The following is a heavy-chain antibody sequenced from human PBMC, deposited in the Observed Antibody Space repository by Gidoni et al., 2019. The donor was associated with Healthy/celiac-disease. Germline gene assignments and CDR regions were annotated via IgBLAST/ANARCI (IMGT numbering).Heavy chain of an antibody. D-gene: IGHD3-3*01. CDR1: GGSIRSSNW. Sequence: QVQLQSSGPGLVTPSGTLSITCAVSGGSIRSSNWWSWVRQPPGKGLEWIGEIYHSGSTNYNPSLKRRVTISVDKSKNQVALKLSSVTAADTAVYYCARDLVTIFPGHGMDVWGQGTTVTVSS. V-gene: IGHV4-4*02. CDR2: IYHSGST. CDR3: ARDLVTIFPGHGMDV. J-gene: IGHJ6*02.